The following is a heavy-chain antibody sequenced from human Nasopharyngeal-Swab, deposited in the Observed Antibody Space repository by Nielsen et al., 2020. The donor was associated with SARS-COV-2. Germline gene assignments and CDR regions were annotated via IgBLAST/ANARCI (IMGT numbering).Heavy chain of an antibody. CDR2: IYYSGST. Sequence: SDTLSLTCTVSGGSISSYYWSWIRQPPGKGLEWIGYIYYSGSTNYNPSLKSRVTISVDTSKNQFSLKLSSVTAADTAVYYCARTIIAAAEGYFDYWGQGTLVTVSS. D-gene: IGHD6-13*01. V-gene: IGHV4-59*01. CDR1: GGSISSYY. CDR3: ARTIIAAAEGYFDY. J-gene: IGHJ4*02.